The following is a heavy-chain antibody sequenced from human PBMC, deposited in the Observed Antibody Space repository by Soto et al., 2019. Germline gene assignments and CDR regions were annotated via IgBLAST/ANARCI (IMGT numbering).Heavy chain of an antibody. V-gene: IGHV3-74*01. J-gene: IGHJ6*02. D-gene: IGHD1-26*01. CDR3: ARGGWEWELTTYYYYGMDV. Sequence: RASLRLSSAASGFTFSSYWMHWVRQAPGKGLAWVSRINSDGSSTSYADSVKGRFTISRDNAKNTLYLQMNSLRAEDTAVYYCARGGWEWELTTYYYYGMDVWGQGTTVTVSS. CDR2: INSDGSST. CDR1: GFTFSSYW.